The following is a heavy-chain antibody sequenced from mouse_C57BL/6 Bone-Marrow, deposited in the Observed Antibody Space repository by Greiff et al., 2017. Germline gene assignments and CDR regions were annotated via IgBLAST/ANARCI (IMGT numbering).Heavy chain of an antibody. CDR3: ARGGDYAMDY. Sequence: VKLVESGPGLVAPSQSLSITCTVSGFSLTSDGVHWVRQPSGKGLVWLVVIWSDGSTTYNSALKSRPSISKDNSKSQVFLKMNSLQTDDTAMYYWARGGDYAMDYWGQGTSVTVSS. J-gene: IGHJ4*01. CDR2: IWSDGST. V-gene: IGHV2-6*03. CDR1: GFSLTSDG.